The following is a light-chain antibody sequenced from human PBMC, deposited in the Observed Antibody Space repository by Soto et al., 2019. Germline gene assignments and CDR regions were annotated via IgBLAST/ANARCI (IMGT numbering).Light chain of an antibody. CDR3: CSYAGSYTLV. Sequence: QSVLTQPRSVSGSPGQSVTISCTGTSSDVGGYNYVSWYQQHPGKAPKLMIYDVSKRPSGVPDRFSGSKSGNTASLTISGLQPENEADYSCCSYAGSYTLVFGTGPKVTVL. CDR1: SSDVGGYNY. CDR2: DVS. J-gene: IGLJ1*01. V-gene: IGLV2-11*01.